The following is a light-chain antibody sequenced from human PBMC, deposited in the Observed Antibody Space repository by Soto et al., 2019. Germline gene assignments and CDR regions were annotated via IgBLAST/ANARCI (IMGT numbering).Light chain of an antibody. V-gene: IGKV4-1*01. J-gene: IGKJ4*01. CDR2: WAS. Sequence: DIVMTQSPDSLAVSLGERATINCKSSQSVLHSSNNKNYLAWYQQKPGQPPKLLIYWASTRESGVPDRFSGSGSWTDFTLTIVSLQAEDVAVYYCQQYYSTPLTFGGGTKVEIK. CDR3: QQYYSTPLT. CDR1: QSVLHSSNNKNY.